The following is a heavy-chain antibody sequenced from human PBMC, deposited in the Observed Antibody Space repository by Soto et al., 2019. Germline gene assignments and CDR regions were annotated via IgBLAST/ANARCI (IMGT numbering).Heavy chain of an antibody. CDR2: IYYSGST. V-gene: IGHV4-59*01. CDR3: ARRESNWFDP. Sequence: SETLSLTCTVSGGSISIYYWSWIRQPPGKGLEWIGYIYYSGSTNYNPSLKSRVTISVDTSKNQFSLKLSSVTAADTAVYYCARRESNWFDPWGQGTLVTVSS. CDR1: GGSISIYY. D-gene: IGHD1-26*01. J-gene: IGHJ5*02.